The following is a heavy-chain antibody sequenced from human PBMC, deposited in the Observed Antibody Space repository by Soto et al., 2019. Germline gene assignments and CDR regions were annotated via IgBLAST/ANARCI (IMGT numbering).Heavy chain of an antibody. V-gene: IGHV1-18*04. Sequence: QVQLVQSGAEVKKPGASVKVSCKASGYTFTSHGINWVRQAPGQGLELMGWISAYNGDIKYEQKFQGRVTMTTDASSSTAYMELKSLSSDDTAVYFCARDPSNTSGNRIWFDPWGQGTQVTVSS. D-gene: IGHD6-19*01. J-gene: IGHJ5*02. CDR3: ARDPSNTSGNRIWFDP. CDR2: ISAYNGDI. CDR1: GYTFTSHG.